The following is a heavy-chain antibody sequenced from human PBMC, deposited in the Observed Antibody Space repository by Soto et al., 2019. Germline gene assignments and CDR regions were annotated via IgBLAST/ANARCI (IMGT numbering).Heavy chain of an antibody. V-gene: IGHV3-23*01. Sequence: VGSLRLSCAASGFTFSSYAMSWVRQAPGKGLEWVSAISGSGGSTYYADSVKGRFTISRDNSKNTLYLQMNSLRAEDTAVYYCAKHRRRYSSYFDYWGQGTLVTVSS. CDR1: GFTFSSYA. D-gene: IGHD5-18*01. J-gene: IGHJ4*02. CDR2: ISGSGGST. CDR3: AKHRRRYSSYFDY.